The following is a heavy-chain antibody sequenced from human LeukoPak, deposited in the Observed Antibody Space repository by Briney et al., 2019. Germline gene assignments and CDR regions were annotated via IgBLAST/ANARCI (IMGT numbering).Heavy chain of an antibody. J-gene: IGHJ4*02. CDR1: RFTFSSYA. Sequence: GGSLRLSCAASRFTFSSYAMSSVRLAPGKGLEWVSTISGGDSSTYYVASVRGRFTISIDNAMITLSVQMNSLRAEDTAVYYCAKLLDSGSYYKYDYWGRGTLVTVSS. CDR3: AKLLDSGSYYKYDY. D-gene: IGHD3-10*01. CDR2: ISGGDSST. V-gene: IGHV3-23*01.